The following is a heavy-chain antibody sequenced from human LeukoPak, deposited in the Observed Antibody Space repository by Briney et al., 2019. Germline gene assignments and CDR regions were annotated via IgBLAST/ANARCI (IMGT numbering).Heavy chain of an antibody. CDR1: GGSISSSDYY. J-gene: IGHJ4*02. D-gene: IGHD3-3*01. CDR2: SYYSGIA. Sequence: PSQTLSLTCTVSGGSISSSDYYWSWIRQPPGKGLEWIVYSYYSGIAYYNPSLKNRVGTSVDTSNNQFSLKLSSVPAADTAVYYCARPPGDFWSGSYGVGGIWGQGTLVTVSS. V-gene: IGHV4-30-4*08. CDR3: ARPPGDFWSGSYGVGGI.